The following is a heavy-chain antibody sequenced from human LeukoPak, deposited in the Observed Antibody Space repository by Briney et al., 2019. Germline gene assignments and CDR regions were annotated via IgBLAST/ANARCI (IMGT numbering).Heavy chain of an antibody. D-gene: IGHD3-16*01. Sequence: PGGSLRLSCAASGFTFSSYSMNWVRQAPGKGLEWVSYISSSSSTIYYADSVKGRFTISRDNAKNSLYLQMNSLRDEDTAVYYCATADAGGNYYSYYYYMDVWGKGTTVTVSS. CDR2: ISSSSSTI. V-gene: IGHV3-48*02. CDR3: ATADAGGNYYSYYYYMDV. CDR1: GFTFSSYS. J-gene: IGHJ6*03.